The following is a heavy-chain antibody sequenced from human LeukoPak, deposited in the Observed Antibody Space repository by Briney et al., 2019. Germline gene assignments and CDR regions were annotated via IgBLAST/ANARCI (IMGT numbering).Heavy chain of an antibody. CDR3: ARGNDFWRGSGYYFDY. CDR2: IYTSGST. V-gene: IGHV4-4*07. D-gene: IGHD3-3*01. CDR1: GGSISSYY. Sequence: SETLSLTCTVSGGSISSYYWSWIRQPAGKGLEWIGRIYTSGSTNYNPSLKSRVTMSVDTSKNQFSLKLSSVTAADTAVYYCARGNDFWRGSGYYFDYWGQGTLVTVSS. J-gene: IGHJ4*02.